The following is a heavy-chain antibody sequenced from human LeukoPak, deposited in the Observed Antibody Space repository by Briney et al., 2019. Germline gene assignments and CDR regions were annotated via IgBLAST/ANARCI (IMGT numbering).Heavy chain of an antibody. D-gene: IGHD3-22*01. V-gene: IGHV4-59*01. J-gene: IGHJ4*02. Sequence: SETLSLTCTVSGASISSYYWSWIRQPPGKGLEWIGDIYYSGRIKYNPSLSSRVTMSVDTSKNQFSLKLSSVTAADTAIYYCARENPSGYYNRPIDYWGQGTLVTVSS. CDR2: IYYSGRI. CDR1: GASISSYY. CDR3: ARENPSGYYNRPIDY.